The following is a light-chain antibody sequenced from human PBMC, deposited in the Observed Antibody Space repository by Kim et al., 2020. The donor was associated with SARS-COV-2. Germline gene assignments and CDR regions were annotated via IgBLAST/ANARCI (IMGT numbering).Light chain of an antibody. V-gene: IGKV1-39*01. CDR2: AAS. J-gene: IGKJ2*01. CDR3: QQSYNPPLT. CDR1: QSISSF. Sequence: SASEGDRVTITCRASQSISSFLKWYQQKAGKAPKLLIYAASSLQRGVPSRFRGSGSGTDFTLTISSLQPEDFATYYCQQSYNPPLTFGQGTKLEI.